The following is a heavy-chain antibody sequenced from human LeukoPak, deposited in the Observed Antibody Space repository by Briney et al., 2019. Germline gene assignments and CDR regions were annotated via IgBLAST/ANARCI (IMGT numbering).Heavy chain of an antibody. D-gene: IGHD5-12*01. CDR1: GFTLSTYW. CDR3: ARYTGYALSY. J-gene: IGHJ4*02. Sequence: HPGGSLRLSCAASGFTLSTYWMSWVRQAPGKGLEWVANINQHGSESYYVDSVKGRFTISRDNAKNSLYLQMNSLRAEDTAVYYCARYTGYALSYWGQGTLVTVSS. V-gene: IGHV3-7*04. CDR2: INQHGSES.